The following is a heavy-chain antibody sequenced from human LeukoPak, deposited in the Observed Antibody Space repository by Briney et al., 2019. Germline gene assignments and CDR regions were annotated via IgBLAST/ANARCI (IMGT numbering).Heavy chain of an antibody. V-gene: IGHV4-39*07. J-gene: IGHJ4*02. CDR2: IYYSGST. Sequence: PSETLSLTCTVSGGSISSYYWSWIRQPPGKGLEWIGSIYYSGSTYYNPSLKSRVTISVDTSKNQFSLKLSSVTAADMAVYYCARDVVGIAAAGPDYWGQGTLVTVSS. D-gene: IGHD6-13*01. CDR3: ARDVVGIAAAGPDY. CDR1: GGSISSYY.